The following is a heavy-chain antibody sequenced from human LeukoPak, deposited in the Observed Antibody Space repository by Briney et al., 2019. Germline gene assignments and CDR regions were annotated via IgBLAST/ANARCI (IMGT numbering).Heavy chain of an antibody. CDR3: AKDRIAVAGTAFDY. D-gene: IGHD6-19*01. J-gene: IGHJ4*02. V-gene: IGHV3-30*18. Sequence: GGSLRLSCAASGFTFRSYGMHWVRQAPGKGLEWVAVISYDGSIKSYADSVKGRFTISRDNSKNTLYLQMNSLRAEDTAVYYCAKDRIAVAGTAFDYWGQGTLVTVSS. CDR1: GFTFRSYG. CDR2: ISYDGSIK.